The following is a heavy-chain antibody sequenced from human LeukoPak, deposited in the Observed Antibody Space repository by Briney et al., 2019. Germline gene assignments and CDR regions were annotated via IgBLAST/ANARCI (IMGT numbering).Heavy chain of an antibody. CDR3: AKDKGWGYSAYDFYGMDV. J-gene: IGHJ6*02. Sequence: GGSLRLSCAASGFTFSSYAMSWVRQAPGKGLEWVSAISGSGGSTYYADSVKGRFTISRDNSKNTLYLQMNSLRAEDTAVYYCAKDKGWGYSAYDFYGMDVWGQGTTVTVSS. D-gene: IGHD5-12*01. CDR2: ISGSGGST. V-gene: IGHV3-23*01. CDR1: GFTFSSYA.